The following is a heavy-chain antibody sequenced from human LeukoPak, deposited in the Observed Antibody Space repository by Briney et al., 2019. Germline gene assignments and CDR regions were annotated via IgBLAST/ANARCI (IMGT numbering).Heavy chain of an antibody. D-gene: IGHD4-17*01. Sequence: SETLSLTCAVYGGSFSGYYWSWIRQPPGKGLEWIGEINHSGRTNYNPSLKSRVTISVDTSKNQFSLKLSSVTAADTAVFFCAGGSLYGEYVFDYWGQGTLVTVSS. J-gene: IGHJ4*02. V-gene: IGHV4-34*01. CDR3: AGGSLYGEYVFDY. CDR1: GGSFSGYY. CDR2: INHSGRT.